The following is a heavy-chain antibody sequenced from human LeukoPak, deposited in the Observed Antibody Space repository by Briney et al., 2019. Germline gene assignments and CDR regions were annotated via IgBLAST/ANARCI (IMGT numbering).Heavy chain of an antibody. V-gene: IGHV3-23*01. J-gene: IGHJ3*02. CDR2: ISGSGGST. CDR3: AKDMVRGVIPHDAFDI. Sequence: GGSLRLSCAASGFTFSSYAMSWVRQAPGKGLEWVSAISGSGGSTYYADSVKGRFTISRDNSKNTLYLQMNSLRAEDTAVYYCAKDMVRGVIPHDAFDIWGQGTMVTASS. D-gene: IGHD3-10*01. CDR1: GFTFSSYA.